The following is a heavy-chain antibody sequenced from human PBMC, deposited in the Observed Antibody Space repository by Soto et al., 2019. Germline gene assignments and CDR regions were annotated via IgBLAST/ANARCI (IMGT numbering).Heavy chain of an antibody. CDR2: TYYRSKWYY. Sequence: SQPLSLTCVITGDSVSSNSAGWSWVRQSPSRGLEWLGRTYYRSKWYYEYAVSVRGRITINPDTSKNQYSPQLNSVTPEDTAVYFCARGEQYSGRIFDYWGQGTLVTVSS. CDR1: GDSVSSNSAG. J-gene: IGHJ4*01. CDR3: ARGEQYSGRIFDY. D-gene: IGHD1-26*01. V-gene: IGHV6-1*01.